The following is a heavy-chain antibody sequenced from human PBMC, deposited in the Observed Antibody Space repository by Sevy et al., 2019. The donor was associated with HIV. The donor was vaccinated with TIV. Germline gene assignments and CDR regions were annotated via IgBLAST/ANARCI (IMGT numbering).Heavy chain of an antibody. J-gene: IGHJ4*02. V-gene: IGHV3-23*01. Sequence: GSLRLSCAASGFTFCSHAMRWGRQAPGEGLEVGPAISGSGGRTYYADPVKGRFTISRDNSKNTLYLQMNSLRAEDTAVYYCAKDPYDYVWGSYRPPDYWGQGTLVTVSS. CDR2: ISGSGGRT. D-gene: IGHD3-16*02. CDR1: GFTFCSHA. CDR3: AKDPYDYVWGSYRPPDY.